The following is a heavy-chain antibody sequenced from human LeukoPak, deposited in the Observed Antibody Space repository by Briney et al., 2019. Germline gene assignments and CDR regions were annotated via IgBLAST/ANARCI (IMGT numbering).Heavy chain of an antibody. CDR1: GFTFSSYW. Sequence: PGGSLRLSCAASGFTFSSYWMHWVRQVPGKGLVWVSRIRSDESSTTYADSVKGRFTISRDNAKNTLYLQMDSLRAEDTAVYYCARDTYGSGNFYEYWGQGTLVMVSS. CDR3: ARDTYGSGNFYEY. CDR2: IRSDESST. V-gene: IGHV3-74*01. D-gene: IGHD3-10*01. J-gene: IGHJ4*02.